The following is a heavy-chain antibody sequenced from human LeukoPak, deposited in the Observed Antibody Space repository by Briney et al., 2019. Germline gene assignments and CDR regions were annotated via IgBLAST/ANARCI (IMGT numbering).Heavy chain of an antibody. CDR1: GGSISSGDYY. CDR3: ARASHRGYDFWSGYWTNWFDP. V-gene: IGHV4-30-4*08. D-gene: IGHD3-3*01. CDR2: IYYSGST. Sequence: SETLSLTCTVSGGSISSGDYYWSWIRQPPGKGLEWIGYIYYSGSTYYNPSLKCRVTISVDTSKNQFSLKLSSVTAADTAVYYCARASHRGYDFWSGYWTNWFDPWGQGTLVTVFS. J-gene: IGHJ5*02.